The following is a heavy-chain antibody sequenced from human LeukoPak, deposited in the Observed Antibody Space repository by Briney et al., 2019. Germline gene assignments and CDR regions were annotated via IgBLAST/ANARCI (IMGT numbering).Heavy chain of an antibody. Sequence: ASVKVSCKASGYTFTGYYMHWVRQAPGQGLEWMGWINPNSGGTNYAQKFQGRVTMTRDTSISTAYMELSRLRSDDTAIYYCAKSYYDFWSGYNDWYFDLWGRGTLVTVSS. V-gene: IGHV1-2*02. D-gene: IGHD3-3*01. J-gene: IGHJ2*01. CDR3: AKSYYDFWSGYNDWYFDL. CDR1: GYTFTGYY. CDR2: INPNSGGT.